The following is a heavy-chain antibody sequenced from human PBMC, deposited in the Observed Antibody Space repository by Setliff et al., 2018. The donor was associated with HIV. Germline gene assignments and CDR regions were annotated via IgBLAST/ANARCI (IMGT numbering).Heavy chain of an antibody. Sequence: GESLKISCTASGFIFSNYGMHWVRQAPGKGLVWVSRINSDGSSTSYADFVRGRFTMSRDNAKSTLYLEMNGLRVEDTAVYYCARTSTTTGTTLNWFDPWGQGTLVTVSS. CDR3: ARTSTTTGTTLNWFDP. D-gene: IGHD1-1*01. V-gene: IGHV3-74*01. CDR2: INSDGSST. CDR1: GFIFSNYG. J-gene: IGHJ5*02.